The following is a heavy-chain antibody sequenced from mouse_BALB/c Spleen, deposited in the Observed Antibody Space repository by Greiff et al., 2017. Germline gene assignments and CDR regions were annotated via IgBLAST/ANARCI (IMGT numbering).Heavy chain of an antibody. CDR3: ARSRDYDPYYFDY. D-gene: IGHD2-4*01. Sequence: QVQLKESGAELARPGASVKMSCKASGYTFTSYTMHWVKQRPGQGLEWIGYINPSSGYTNYNQKFKDKATLTADKSSSTAYMQLSSLTSEDSAVYYCARSRDYDPYYFDYWGQGTTLTVSS. CDR2: INPSSGYT. CDR1: GYTFTSYT. J-gene: IGHJ2*01. V-gene: IGHV1-4*01.